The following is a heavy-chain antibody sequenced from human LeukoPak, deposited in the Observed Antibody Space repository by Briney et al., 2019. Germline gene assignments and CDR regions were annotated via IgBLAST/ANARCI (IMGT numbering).Heavy chain of an antibody. J-gene: IGHJ4*02. CDR2: IYYSGST. CDR1: GGSISSGDYY. CDR3: ASFARRLIWSGYYSPHTFDY. Sequence: PSETLSLTCTVSGGSISSGDYYWSWIRQPPGKGLEWIGYIYYSGSTYYNPSLKSRVTISVDTSKNQFSLKLSSVTAADTAVYYCASFARRLIWSGYYSPHTFDYWGQGTLVTVSS. V-gene: IGHV4-30-4*08. D-gene: IGHD3-3*01.